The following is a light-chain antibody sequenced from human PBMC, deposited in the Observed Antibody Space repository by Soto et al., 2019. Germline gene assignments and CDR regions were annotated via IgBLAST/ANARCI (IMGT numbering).Light chain of an antibody. V-gene: IGKV3-11*01. J-gene: IGKJ2*01. Sequence: EIVLTQSPATLSFSPGESATLSCRASQTISNYLGWYKQKPGQAPRLLMYDASNRATGTPGRFSGSGSGTDFTLTISSLEPEDFAVYYCQHRSNWPPYTFGQGTKLEIK. CDR1: QTISNY. CDR3: QHRSNWPPYT. CDR2: DAS.